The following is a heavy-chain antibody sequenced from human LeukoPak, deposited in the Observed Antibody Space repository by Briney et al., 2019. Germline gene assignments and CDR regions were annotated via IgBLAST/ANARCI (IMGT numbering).Heavy chain of an antibody. Sequence: ASVKVSCKASGYTFTSYYMHWVRQAPGQGLEWMGIINPSGGSTSYAQKFQGRVTMTRDTSTSTVYMELSSLRSEDTAVNYCARQVTNYYGMDVWGQGTTVTVSS. D-gene: IGHD2-21*02. CDR1: GYTFTSYY. CDR3: ARQVTNYYGMDV. CDR2: INPSGGST. J-gene: IGHJ6*02. V-gene: IGHV1-46*01.